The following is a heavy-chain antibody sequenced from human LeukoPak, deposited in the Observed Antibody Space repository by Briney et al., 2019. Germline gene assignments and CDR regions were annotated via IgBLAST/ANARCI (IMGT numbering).Heavy chain of an antibody. V-gene: IGHV3-48*01. CDR3: ARDNLGVAKAFDY. Sequence: GGSLRLSCAASGFTFSNYNMNWVRQAPGKGLEWVSYISSSGSTIYYADSMKGRFTISRDNAKNSLYLQMNSLRAEDSAVYYCARDNLGVAKAFDYWGQGTLVTVSS. CDR2: ISSSGSTI. CDR1: GFTFSNYN. J-gene: IGHJ4*02. D-gene: IGHD5-12*01.